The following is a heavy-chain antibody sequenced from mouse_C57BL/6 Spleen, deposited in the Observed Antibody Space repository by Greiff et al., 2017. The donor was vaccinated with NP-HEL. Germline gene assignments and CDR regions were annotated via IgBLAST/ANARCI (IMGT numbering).Heavy chain of an antibody. J-gene: IGHJ4*01. CDR1: GYSITSGYF. V-gene: IGHV3-6*01. CDR3: ARETDSYAKDY. CDR2: IRYDGSN. Sequence: EVQLQQSGPGLVKPSQSLSLSCSVSGYSITSGYFWNWIRQLPRNQLECMGYIRYDGSNNYNPSLKNRNSITRDTSKNQFFLKLNSVTTEDTATYYCARETDSYAKDYWGQGTSVTVSS.